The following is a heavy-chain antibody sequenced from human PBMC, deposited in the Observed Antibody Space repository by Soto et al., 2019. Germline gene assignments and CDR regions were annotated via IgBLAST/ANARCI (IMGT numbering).Heavy chain of an antibody. D-gene: IGHD2-2*01. CDR3: AREYCPGISCYGPDY. V-gene: IGHV1-18*01. J-gene: IGHJ4*02. Sequence: ASVKVSCKASGYTLSSFGISWVRQAPEQGLEWMGGVSTYNGDRKYAQTFQGRVTMTTDTSTSTAYMELRSLTSDDTAVYYCAREYCPGISCYGPDYWGQGTLVTVSS. CDR2: VSTYNGDR. CDR1: GYTLSSFG.